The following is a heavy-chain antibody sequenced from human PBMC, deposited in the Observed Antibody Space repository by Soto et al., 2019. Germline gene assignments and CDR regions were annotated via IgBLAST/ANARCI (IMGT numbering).Heavy chain of an antibody. CDR3: ARNPRYYYHYYMDV. Sequence: GASVKVSCKASGYTFTSYGISWVRQAPGQGLEWMGWISAYNGNTNYAQKLQGRVTMTTDTSTSTAYMELRSLRSDDTAVYYCARNPRYYYHYYMDVWGKGTTVTVSS. V-gene: IGHV1-18*01. CDR2: ISAYNGNT. J-gene: IGHJ6*03. CDR1: GYTFTSYG.